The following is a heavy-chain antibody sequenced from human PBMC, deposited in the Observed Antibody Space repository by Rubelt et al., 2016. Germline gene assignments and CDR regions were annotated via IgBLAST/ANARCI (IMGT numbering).Heavy chain of an antibody. J-gene: IGHJ4*02. Sequence: QVQLQESGPGLVKPSETLSLTCTVSGGSISSYYWSWIRQPPGKGLEWIAYIYYSGSTNYNPSLQSRVTISVDTSKNQFSLKLGSVAAADTAVDFVRGHYSGNYPPTDWGQGTLVTVSS. D-gene: IGHD1-26*01. V-gene: IGHV4-59*08. CDR2: IYYSGST. CDR1: GGSISSYY. CDR3: RGHYSGNYPPTD.